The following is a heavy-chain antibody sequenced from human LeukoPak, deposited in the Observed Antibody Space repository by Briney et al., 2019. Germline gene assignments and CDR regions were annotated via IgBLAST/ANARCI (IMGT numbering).Heavy chain of an antibody. CDR2: IYNSGST. CDR3: ARARGRVGFDY. V-gene: IGHV4-61*01. J-gene: IGHJ4*02. D-gene: IGHD3-16*01. Sequence: SETLSLTCTVSGGSVSSGSYYWSWIRQPPGKGLEWIGYIYNSGSTQYNPSLKSRVIISVDTSKNQFSLKLSSVTAADTAVYYCARARGRVGFDYWGQGTLVTVSS. CDR1: GGSVSSGSYY.